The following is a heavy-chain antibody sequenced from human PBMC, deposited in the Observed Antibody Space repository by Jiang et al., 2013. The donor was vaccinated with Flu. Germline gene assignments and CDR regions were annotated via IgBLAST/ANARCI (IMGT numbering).Heavy chain of an antibody. J-gene: IGHJ5*02. Sequence: LLKPSETLSLTCAVYGGSFSGYYWSWIRQPPGKGLEWIGEINHSGSTNYNPSLKSRVTISVDTSKNQFSLKLSSVTAADTAVYYCARAFWAPYCSSTSCYHWFDPWGQGTLVTVSS. CDR3: ARAFWAPYCSSTSCYHWFDP. D-gene: IGHD2-2*01. CDR2: INHSGST. V-gene: IGHV4-34*01. CDR1: GGSFSGYY.